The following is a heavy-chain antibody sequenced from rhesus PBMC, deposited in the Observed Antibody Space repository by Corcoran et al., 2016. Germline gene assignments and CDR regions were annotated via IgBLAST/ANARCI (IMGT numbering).Heavy chain of an antibody. J-gene: IGHJ2*01. CDR1: GYSICRVYY. D-gene: IGHD5-42*01. Sequence: QVQLQESGPGLVKPSETLSLTCAVSGYSICRVYYWGWIRQPPGTGRGWPGRIYGSGGSNHLNPSLKSRVTLSVDTSKNQFSLKLSSVTAADTAVYYCARVGSSWSEWDTVGTEWYFDLWGPGTPITISS. CDR3: ARVGSSWSEWDTVGTEWYFDL. V-gene: IGHV4S14*01. CDR2: IYGSGGSN.